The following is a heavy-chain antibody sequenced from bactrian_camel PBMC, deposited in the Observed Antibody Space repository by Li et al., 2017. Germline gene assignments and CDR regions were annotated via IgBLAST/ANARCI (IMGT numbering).Heavy chain of an antibody. CDR3: AADNFEYGGTWSLLATRYTW. Sequence: HVQLVESGGGSVQAGGSLRLSCKAPRHVYGKCMGWFRQAAGKGREGVAAISTSDGATHYANSVEGRFAISKDHAKNTLYLQMNSLKPEDTAMYYCAADNFEYGGTWSLLATRYTWWGQGTQVTVS. CDR1: RHVYGKC. D-gene: IGHD7*01. J-gene: IGHJ4*01. CDR2: ISTSDGAT. V-gene: IGHV3-3*01.